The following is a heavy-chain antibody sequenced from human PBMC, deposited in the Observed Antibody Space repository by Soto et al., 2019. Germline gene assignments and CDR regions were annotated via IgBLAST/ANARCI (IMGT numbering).Heavy chain of an antibody. Sequence: PGGSLRLSCAASGFTFSSYAMSWVRQAPGKGLEWVPAISGSGGSTYYADSVKGRFTISRDNSKNTLYLQMNSLRAEDTAVYYCAKDSTRRYDFWSGYHDYWGQGTLVTVSS. J-gene: IGHJ4*02. CDR1: GFTFSSYA. CDR2: ISGSGGST. V-gene: IGHV3-23*01. CDR3: AKDSTRRYDFWSGYHDY. D-gene: IGHD3-3*01.